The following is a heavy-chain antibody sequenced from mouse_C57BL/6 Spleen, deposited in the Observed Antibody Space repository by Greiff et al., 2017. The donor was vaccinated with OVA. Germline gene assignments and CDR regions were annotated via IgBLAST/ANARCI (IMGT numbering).Heavy chain of an antibody. D-gene: IGHD4-1*01. CDR1: GYTFTSYW. CDR2: IDPSDSYT. CDR3: ARNLGRHAMDY. J-gene: IGHJ4*01. Sequence: QVQLQQPGAELVRPGTSVKLSCKASGYTFTSYWMHWVKQRPGQGLEWIGVIDPSDSYTNYNQKFKGKATLTVDTSSSTAYMQLSSLTSEDSAVYYCARNLGRHAMDYWGQGTSVTVSS. V-gene: IGHV1-59*01.